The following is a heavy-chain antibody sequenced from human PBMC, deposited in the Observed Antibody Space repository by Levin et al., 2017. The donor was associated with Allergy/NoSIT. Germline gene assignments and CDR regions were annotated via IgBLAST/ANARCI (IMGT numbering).Heavy chain of an antibody. CDR1: GYSISSSNW. V-gene: IGHV4-28*03. CDR2: IYYSGST. D-gene: IGHD1-26*01. Sequence: SETLSLTCAVSGYSISSSNWWGWIRQPPGKGLEWIGYIYYSGSTYYNPSLKSRVTMSVDTSKNQFSLKLSSVTAVDTAVYYCARVKNVGAFDIWGQGTMVTVSS. J-gene: IGHJ3*02. CDR3: ARVKNVGAFDI.